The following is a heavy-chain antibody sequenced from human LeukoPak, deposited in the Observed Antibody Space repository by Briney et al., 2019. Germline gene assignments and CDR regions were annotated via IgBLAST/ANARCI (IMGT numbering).Heavy chain of an antibody. CDR3: ARAGGSQLDYYYHYMDV. J-gene: IGHJ6*03. CDR1: GGSFSGYY. CDR2: INYSGST. Sequence: SETLSLTCAVYGGSFSGYYWSWIRQPPGKGLEWIGEINYSGSTNYNPSLKSRVTISLDTSKNQFSLKLSSVTAADTAVYYCARAGGSQLDYYYHYMDVWGKGTTVTVSS. V-gene: IGHV4-34*01. D-gene: IGHD3-10*01.